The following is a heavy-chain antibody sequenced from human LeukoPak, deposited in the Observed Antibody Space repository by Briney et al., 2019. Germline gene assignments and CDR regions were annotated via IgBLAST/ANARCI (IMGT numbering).Heavy chain of an antibody. Sequence: ASVKVSCKASGYTFTSYAMHWVRQAPGQRLEWMGWINAGNGNTKYSQKFQGRVTMTTDTSTSTAYMELRSLRSDDTAVYYCARKIPSYCSSTSCYTYFDYWGQGTLVTVSS. CDR2: INAGNGNT. V-gene: IGHV1-3*01. J-gene: IGHJ4*02. CDR3: ARKIPSYCSSTSCYTYFDY. CDR1: GYTFTSYA. D-gene: IGHD2-2*02.